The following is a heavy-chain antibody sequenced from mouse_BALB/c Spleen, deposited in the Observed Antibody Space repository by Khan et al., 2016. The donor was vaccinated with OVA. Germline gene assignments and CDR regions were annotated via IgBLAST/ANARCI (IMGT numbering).Heavy chain of an antibody. CDR1: GFTFSTYI. Sequence: EVELVESGGGLVKPGGSLKLSCAASGFTFSTYIMSWVRQTPEKRLEWVASISIGGNTFYPDTVKGRFTISRDVARNILYLQMSSLRSEDTAMYYCEREDPMITTWFAYWGQGTLVTVSA. V-gene: IGHV5-6-5*01. CDR2: ISIGGNT. CDR3: EREDPMITTWFAY. J-gene: IGHJ3*01. D-gene: IGHD2-4*01.